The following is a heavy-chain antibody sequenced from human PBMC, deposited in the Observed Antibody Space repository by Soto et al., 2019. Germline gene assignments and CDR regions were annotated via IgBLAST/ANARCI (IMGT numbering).Heavy chain of an antibody. J-gene: IGHJ6*02. D-gene: IGHD2-2*01. Sequence: QVQLVQSGAEVKKPGSSVKVSCKASGGTFSSYAISWVRQAPGQGLEWMGGIIPIFGTANYAQKFQGRVTITADESTSTAYMELSGLRSEDTAVYYCARGGYCSSTSCYESQDVWGQGTTVTVSS. CDR3: ARGGYCSSTSCYESQDV. CDR1: GGTFSSYA. CDR2: IIPIFGTA. V-gene: IGHV1-69*01.